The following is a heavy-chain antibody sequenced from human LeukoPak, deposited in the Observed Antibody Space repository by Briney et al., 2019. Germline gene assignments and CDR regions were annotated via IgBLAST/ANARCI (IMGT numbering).Heavy chain of an antibody. D-gene: IGHD3-10*01. J-gene: IGHJ4*02. V-gene: IGHV3-30*03. Sequence: GGSLRLSCAASGFTFSTYIMNWVRQTPGKGLEWVAVISYDGSNKYYADSVKGRFTISRDNSKNTLYLQMNSLRAEDTAVYYCARDPKYYYGSGSYPDYWGQGTLVTVSS. CDR3: ARDPKYYYGSGSYPDY. CDR2: ISYDGSNK. CDR1: GFTFSTYI.